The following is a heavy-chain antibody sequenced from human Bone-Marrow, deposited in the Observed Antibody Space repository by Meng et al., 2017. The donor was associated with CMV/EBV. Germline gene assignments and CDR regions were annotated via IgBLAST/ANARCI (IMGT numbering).Heavy chain of an antibody. CDR1: GGPFSSYA. D-gene: IGHD3-3*01. Sequence: SVKVSCKAPGGPFSSYAISWVRQAPGQGLEWMGGIIPILGIANYAQKFQGRVTITADKSTSTADMELSSLRSEDTAVYYCASLGDFWSGYSYYYYGMDVWGQGTTVTVSS. CDR2: IIPILGIA. J-gene: IGHJ6*02. V-gene: IGHV1-69*10. CDR3: ASLGDFWSGYSYYYYGMDV.